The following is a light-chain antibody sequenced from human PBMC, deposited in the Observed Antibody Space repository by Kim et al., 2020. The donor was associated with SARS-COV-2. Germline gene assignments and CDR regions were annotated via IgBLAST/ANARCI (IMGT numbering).Light chain of an antibody. J-gene: IGKJ4*01. V-gene: IGKV3-15*01. CDR1: QSVSSN. Sequence: SVSTGERVTLSCRASQSVSSNLAWYQQKPGQAPRLLIYGASTRATGIPARFSGSGSGTEFTLTISSLQSEDFAVYYCQQYNNWLSFGGGTKVDIK. CDR2: GAS. CDR3: QQYNNWLS.